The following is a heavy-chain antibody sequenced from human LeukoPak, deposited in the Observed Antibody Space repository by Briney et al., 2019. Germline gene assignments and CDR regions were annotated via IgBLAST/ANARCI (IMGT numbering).Heavy chain of an antibody. J-gene: IGHJ6*03. D-gene: IGHD2-2*01. Sequence: GTLSVTCAEYGGSLSGYYWGGGRQTPGKGLEGIGEINHSGSTNYNPSLKSGGTISVETSKNKCSLKLSYVTAADTAVYYGARCRLYPPSYTMPEDGNYYYYMDVWGKGTPVTVSS. CDR3: ARCRLYPPSYTMPEDGNYYYYMDV. V-gene: IGHV4-34*01. CDR2: INHSGST. CDR1: GGSLSGYY.